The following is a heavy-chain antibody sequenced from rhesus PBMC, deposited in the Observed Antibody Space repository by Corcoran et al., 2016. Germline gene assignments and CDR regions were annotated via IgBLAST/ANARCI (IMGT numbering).Heavy chain of an antibody. Sequence: QVQLQESGPGLVKPSETLSLTCAVSGGSISDDYYWSWIRQPPGKGLEWIGYIYGSDGGTNYNPSLQNRVTISMATSKNQFSLKLSSVTAADTAVYYCAREDYNFWTGYYMGGFDFWGQGLRVTVSA. CDR1: GGSISDDYY. J-gene: IGHJ3*01. CDR3: AREDYNFWTGYYMGGFDF. CDR2: IYGSDGGT. V-gene: IGHV4-106*01. D-gene: IGHD3-3*01.